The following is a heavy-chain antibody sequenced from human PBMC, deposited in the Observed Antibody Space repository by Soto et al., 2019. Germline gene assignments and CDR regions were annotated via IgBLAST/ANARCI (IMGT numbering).Heavy chain of an antibody. CDR2: ISYDGSNK. Sequence: GGSLRLSCAASGFTFSSYGMHWVRQAPGKGLEWVAVISYDGSNKYYADSVKGRFTISRDNSKNTLYLQMNSLRAEDTAVYYCAKDPNTVTNNYYYYYGMDVWGQGTTVTVSS. D-gene: IGHD4-17*01. CDR1: GFTFSSYG. CDR3: AKDPNTVTNNYYYYYGMDV. J-gene: IGHJ6*02. V-gene: IGHV3-30*18.